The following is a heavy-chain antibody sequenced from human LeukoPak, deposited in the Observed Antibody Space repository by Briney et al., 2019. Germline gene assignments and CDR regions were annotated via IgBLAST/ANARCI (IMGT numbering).Heavy chain of an antibody. Sequence: SQTLSLTCAISGDSVSSNSVTWNWIRQSPSRGLEWLGRTYYRSTWYNDYAVSVRGRITVNHDTSKNQFFLHLNSVTPEDTAVYYCARRLTQYDCFDPWGQGILVTVSS. J-gene: IGHJ5*02. CDR1: GDSVSSNSVT. CDR2: TYYRSTWYN. D-gene: IGHD2-2*01. CDR3: ARRLTQYDCFDP. V-gene: IGHV6-1*01.